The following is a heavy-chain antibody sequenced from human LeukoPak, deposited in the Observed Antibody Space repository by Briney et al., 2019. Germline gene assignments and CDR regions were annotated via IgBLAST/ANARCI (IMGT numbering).Heavy chain of an antibody. CDR2: ISWKSGSI. CDR1: GFTFDDYA. D-gene: IGHD1-26*01. J-gene: IGHJ4*02. V-gene: IGHV3-9*03. Sequence: GGSLRLSCAASGFTFDDYAMHWVRQAPGKGLEWVSGISWKSGSIGYADSVKGRFTISRDNAKNSLYLQMNSLRAEDMALYYCAKSGAPFIVGATSPFDYWGQGTLVTVSS. CDR3: AKSGAPFIVGATSPFDY.